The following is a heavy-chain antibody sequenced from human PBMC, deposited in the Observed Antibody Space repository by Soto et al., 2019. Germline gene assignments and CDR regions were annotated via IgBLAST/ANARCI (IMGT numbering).Heavy chain of an antibody. D-gene: IGHD2-2*01. CDR1: GYTFTTYA. Sequence: QVQFVQSGAEMKKPGASVKVSCKASGYTFTTYAIHWLRQAPGQRLEWMGWINTDNGNTMYSQKFQGRVTFTRYTPASKAYMELSSLRSEDTAVYYCARDSIAPYCSSATCYVPNFDYWGQGTLVTVSS. CDR2: INTDNGNT. J-gene: IGHJ4*02. CDR3: ARDSIAPYCSSATCYVPNFDY. V-gene: IGHV1-3*04.